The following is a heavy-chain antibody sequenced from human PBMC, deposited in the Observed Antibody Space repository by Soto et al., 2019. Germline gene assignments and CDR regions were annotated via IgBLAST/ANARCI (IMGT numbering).Heavy chain of an antibody. CDR1: GGSISISSYY. CDR2: IYYSGST. J-gene: IGHJ4*02. D-gene: IGHD7-27*01. CDR3: ARRAGVSIDN. V-gene: IGHV4-39*01. Sequence: SETLSLTCTVSGGSISISSYYWGWIRQPPGKGLEWIGSIYYSGSTYYNPSLKSRVTISVDTSKNQFSLKLSSVTAADTAVYYCARRAGVSIDNWGQGTLVTVSS.